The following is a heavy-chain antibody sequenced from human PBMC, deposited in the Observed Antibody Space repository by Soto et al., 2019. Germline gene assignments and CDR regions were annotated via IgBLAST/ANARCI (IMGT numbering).Heavy chain of an antibody. CDR2: LDAEDGET. J-gene: IGHJ4*02. CDR1: GYSLSDLS. V-gene: IGHV1-24*01. D-gene: IGHD2-2*01. Sequence: ASVKVSCKVSGYSLSDLSIHWVRQAPGKGLEWMGGLDAEDGETIYAQKLQGRGTMTEDTSTDTAYMELSSLTSEDTAMYYCATLPRTIERTPAAIWSFDSWGQGTLVTVS. CDR3: ATLPRTIERTPAAIWSFDS.